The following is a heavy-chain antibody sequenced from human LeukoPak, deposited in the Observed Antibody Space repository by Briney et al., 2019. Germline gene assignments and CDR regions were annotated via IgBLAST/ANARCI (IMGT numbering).Heavy chain of an antibody. CDR2: INDGGTI. CDR3: ARRWNYGRNYYIDV. J-gene: IGHJ6*03. D-gene: IGHD1-7*01. CDR1: GGSFNIYY. Sequence: SETLSLTCAVYGGSFNIYYWSWIRQSPGKGLEWIGEINDGGTINYNPSLLSRVTISLDRSKNQFSLRLTSVTTTDTAVYYCARRWNYGRNYYIDVWGEGATVSVSS. V-gene: IGHV4-34*01.